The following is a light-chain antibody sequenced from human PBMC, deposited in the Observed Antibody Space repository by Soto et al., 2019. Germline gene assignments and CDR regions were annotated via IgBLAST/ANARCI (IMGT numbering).Light chain of an antibody. J-gene: IGKJ1*01. CDR2: DAS. CDR3: QQYNSHSRP. V-gene: IGKV1-5*01. CDR1: QSISSW. Sequence: DIPMTPYPPTLSASXRNIVIITCGASQSISSWLAWYQQKPGKAPKVLIYDASSLEYGVPSRFSGSGSGTEFTLTIRSLQPDDFATYYCQQYNSHSRPVAQGTKV.